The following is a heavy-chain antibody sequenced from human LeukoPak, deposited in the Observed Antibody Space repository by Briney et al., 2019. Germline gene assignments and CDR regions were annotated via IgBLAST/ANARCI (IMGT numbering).Heavy chain of an antibody. V-gene: IGHV3-48*03. Sequence: GGSLRLSCAASGFTFSSYEMNCVRQAPGKGLEWGSYISSKGKTIYYTDSAKGRFPISRDNAKNALYLQMSSLRAEDTAVYYCARDRRQGYCSSTSCINWFDPWGQGTLVTVSS. CDR1: GFTFSSYE. CDR2: ISSKGKTI. J-gene: IGHJ5*02. D-gene: IGHD2-2*01. CDR3: ARDRRQGYCSSTSCINWFDP.